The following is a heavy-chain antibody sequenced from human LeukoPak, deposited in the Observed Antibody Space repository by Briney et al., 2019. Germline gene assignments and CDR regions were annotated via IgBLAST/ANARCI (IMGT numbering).Heavy chain of an antibody. CDR3: ARGDYSTLYYFDY. V-gene: IGHV3-30*03. CDR2: ITYDGSNK. Sequence: PGGSLRLSCAASGFNFRKYGIHWVRQAQGKGLEWVAVITYDGSNKYYADSVKGRFTISRDDSKNTLYLQMNSLRAEDTAVYYCARGDYSTLYYFDYWGQGALVTVSS. D-gene: IGHD4-11*01. J-gene: IGHJ4*02. CDR1: GFNFRKYG.